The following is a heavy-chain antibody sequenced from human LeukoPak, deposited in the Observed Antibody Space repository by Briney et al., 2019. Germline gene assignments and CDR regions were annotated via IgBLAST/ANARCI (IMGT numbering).Heavy chain of an antibody. D-gene: IGHD5-18*01. J-gene: IGHJ4*01. CDR3: ARQEGGYSYGFTRL. CDR2: VYHSGST. V-gene: IGHV4-38-2*01. Sequence: SETLSLTCAVSGYSISSGYYWGWIRQPPGKGQEWIGSVYHSGSTYYNPSLKSRVTISVDTSKNQFSLKLTFVTTADTAVYYCARQEGGYSYGFTRLWGRGTLVTVSS. CDR1: GYSISSGYY.